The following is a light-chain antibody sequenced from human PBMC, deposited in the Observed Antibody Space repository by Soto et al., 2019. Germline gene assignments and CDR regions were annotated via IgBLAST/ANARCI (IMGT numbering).Light chain of an antibody. Sequence: DVPMTQSPSTLSASVGDRVTITCRASESIATWLAWYQQKPGKAPKLLIYDGSRLESGVPSKFSGGGSGREFTLTISGLQTDDFATYYCHQYNSYFGQGTKLEIK. CDR2: DGS. V-gene: IGKV1-5*01. J-gene: IGKJ2*01. CDR3: HQYNSY. CDR1: ESIATW.